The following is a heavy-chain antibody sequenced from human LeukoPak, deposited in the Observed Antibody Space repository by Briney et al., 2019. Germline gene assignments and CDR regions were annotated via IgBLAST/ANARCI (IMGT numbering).Heavy chain of an antibody. D-gene: IGHD1-26*01. J-gene: IGHJ3*01. CDR2: IYNSGNT. CDR1: GGSITTYY. Sequence: PSETLSLTCTVSGGSITTYYWTWIRQPPGKGLEWIGYIYNSGNTTYNPSLKSRVTISIDTSRNQVSLRLSSVTAADTAAYYCARQGSGGRSFDVWGQGTMVTVSS. CDR3: ARQGSGGRSFDV. V-gene: IGHV4-59*08.